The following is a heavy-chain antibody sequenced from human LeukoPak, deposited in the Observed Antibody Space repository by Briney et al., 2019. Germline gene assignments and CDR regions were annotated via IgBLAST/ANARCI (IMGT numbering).Heavy chain of an antibody. CDR1: GFTFSSYA. J-gene: IGHJ4*02. CDR3: AKGAVGGGVVEWPYLTYYPRGYYFDY. D-gene: IGHD3-3*01. Sequence: PGGSLRLPCAASGFTFSSYAMSRVRQAPGKGLEWVSAISGSGGSTYYADSVKGRFTISRDNSKNTLYLQMNSLRAEDTAVYYCAKGAVGGGVVEWPYLTYYPRGYYFDYWGQGTLVTVSS. CDR2: ISGSGGST. V-gene: IGHV3-23*01.